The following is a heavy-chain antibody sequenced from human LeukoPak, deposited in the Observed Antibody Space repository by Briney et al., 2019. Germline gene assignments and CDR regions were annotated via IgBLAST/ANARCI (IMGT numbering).Heavy chain of an antibody. Sequence: PSETLSLTCTVSGGSISSYYWSWIRQPPGKGLEWIGYIYYSGSTNYNPSLKSRVTISVDTSKNQFSLKLSSVTAADTAVYYCARSTYYYDSSGYLNFDYWGQGTLVTVSS. J-gene: IGHJ4*02. D-gene: IGHD3-22*01. CDR3: ARSTYYYDSSGYLNFDY. V-gene: IGHV4-59*08. CDR2: IYYSGST. CDR1: GGSISSYY.